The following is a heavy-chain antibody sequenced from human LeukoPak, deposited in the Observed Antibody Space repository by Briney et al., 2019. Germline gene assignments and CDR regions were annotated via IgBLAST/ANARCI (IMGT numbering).Heavy chain of an antibody. Sequence: SETLSLTCTVSGGSISSYYWSWIRQPPGKGLEWVGYIYYTGSTNYNPSLKSRVTISVDTSKNQFSLKLNSVTAADTAVYYCARMVRGVTGFDYWGQGTLVTVSS. CDR3: ARMVRGVTGFDY. CDR1: GGSISSYY. V-gene: IGHV4-59*12. J-gene: IGHJ4*02. D-gene: IGHD3-10*01. CDR2: IYYTGST.